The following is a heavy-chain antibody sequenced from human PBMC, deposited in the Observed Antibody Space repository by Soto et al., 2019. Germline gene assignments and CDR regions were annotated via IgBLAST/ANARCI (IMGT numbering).Heavy chain of an antibody. D-gene: IGHD3-10*01. V-gene: IGHV1-69*04. CDR3: ARDSTMVRGVVDL. CDR2: IIPILGIA. Sequence: SVRVSCKASGGTFSSYTISWVRQAPGQGLEWMGRIIPILGIANYAQKFQGRVTITADKSTSTAYMELSSLRSEDTAVYYCARDSTMVRGVVDLWGRGTLVTVSS. CDR1: GGTFSSYT. J-gene: IGHJ2*01.